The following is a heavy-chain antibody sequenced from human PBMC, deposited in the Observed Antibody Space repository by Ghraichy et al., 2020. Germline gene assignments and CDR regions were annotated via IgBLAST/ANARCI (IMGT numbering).Heavy chain of an antibody. Sequence: SQTLSLTCTVSGGSISSSRYYWGWIRQPPGKGLGWVGSIYYSGSTYYNPSLQSRVTISLHTSKHQISLKLSSVTAAATAVYYCARETGSYYQPFDYWGPGTLVTVSS. J-gene: IGHJ4*02. CDR2: IYYSGST. V-gene: IGHV4-39*07. CDR1: GGSISSSRYY. D-gene: IGHD1-26*01. CDR3: ARETGSYYQPFDY.